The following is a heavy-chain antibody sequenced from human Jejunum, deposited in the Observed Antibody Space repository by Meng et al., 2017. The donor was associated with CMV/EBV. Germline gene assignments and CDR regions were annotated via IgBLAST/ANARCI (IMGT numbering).Heavy chain of an antibody. V-gene: IGHV1-2*02. CDR2: INPKSGGT. CDR1: GYTFTGYY. CDR3: ARGVRMGSTREYSFDF. D-gene: IGHD2/OR15-2a*01. Sequence: QVQLVQSGAEVKKLGXLVQVSCKASGYTFTGYYLHWVRQVPGQGLEWMGWINPKSGGTKFAQNFQGRVSMTRDTSINTAFMELSRLRSDDTAVYFCARGVRMGSTREYSFDFWGQGTLVTVSS. J-gene: IGHJ4*02.